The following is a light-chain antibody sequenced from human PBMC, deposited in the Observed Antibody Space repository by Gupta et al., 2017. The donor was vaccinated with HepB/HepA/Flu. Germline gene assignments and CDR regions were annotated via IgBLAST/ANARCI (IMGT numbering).Light chain of an antibody. CDR1: ALPKQY. V-gene: IGLV3-25*03. CDR3: QSADSSGTSWV. Sequence: SSELTQPPSVSVSPGQTARITCSGDALPKQYAYWYQQKPGQDPVLVIYKDSERPSGIPERFSGSSSGTTVTLTISGVQAEDEADDYCQSADSSGTSWVFGGGTKLIVL. CDR2: KDS. J-gene: IGLJ3*02.